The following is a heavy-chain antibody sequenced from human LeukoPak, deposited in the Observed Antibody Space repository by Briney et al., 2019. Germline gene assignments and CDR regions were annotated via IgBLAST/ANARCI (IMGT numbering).Heavy chain of an antibody. Sequence: ASVKVSCKASGYTFTSYGISWVRQAPGQGLEWMGWISAYNGNTNYAQKLQGRVTMTTDTSTSTAYMELRSLRSDDTAVYYCASLVMVTTGYYYYMDVWGKGTTVTVSS. CDR2: ISAYNGNT. CDR3: ASLVMVTTGYYYYMDV. J-gene: IGHJ6*03. CDR1: GYTFTSYG. V-gene: IGHV1-18*01. D-gene: IGHD2-21*02.